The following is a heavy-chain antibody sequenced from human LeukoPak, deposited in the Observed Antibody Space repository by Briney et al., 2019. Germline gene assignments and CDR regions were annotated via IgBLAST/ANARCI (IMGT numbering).Heavy chain of an antibody. CDR1: GGSFSGYY. CDR2: INHSGST. J-gene: IGHJ4*02. D-gene: IGHD6-13*01. V-gene: IGHV4-34*01. CDR3: ASPIAAAPFFDY. Sequence: SXXLSLTCAVYGGSFSGYYWSWIRQPPGKGLGWIGEINHSGSTNYNPSLKSRVTISVDTSKNQFSLKLSSVTAADTAVYYCASPIAAAPFFDYWGQGTLVTVSS.